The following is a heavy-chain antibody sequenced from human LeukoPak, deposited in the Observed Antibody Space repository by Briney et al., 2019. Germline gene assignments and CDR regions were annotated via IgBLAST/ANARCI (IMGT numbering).Heavy chain of an antibody. CDR2: IRYDGSNK. V-gene: IGHV3-30*02. D-gene: IGHD6-13*01. J-gene: IGHJ6*03. CDR3: AKDGVYSSSWSPHYYYYMDV. CDR1: GFTFSSYG. Sequence: PGGSLRLSCAASGFTFSSYGIHWVRQAPGKGLEWVAFIRYDGSNKYYADSVRGRFTISRDNSKNTLYLQMNSLRAEDTAVYYCAKDGVYSSSWSPHYYYYMDVWGKGTTVTISS.